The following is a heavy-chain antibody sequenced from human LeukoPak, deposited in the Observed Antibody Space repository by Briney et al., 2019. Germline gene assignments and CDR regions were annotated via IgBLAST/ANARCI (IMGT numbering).Heavy chain of an antibody. CDR2: ISHDGTDK. CDR1: GFSITTDA. J-gene: IGHJ4*02. V-gene: IGHV3-30*04. CDR3: ASVADY. Sequence: GGSLRLSCAASGFSITTDAMYWVRQAPGKGLESVAVISHDGTDKNYAGSVKGRFTISRDTSKNTVYLQMNSLRSEDTAVYYCASVADYWGQGTLVTLSS.